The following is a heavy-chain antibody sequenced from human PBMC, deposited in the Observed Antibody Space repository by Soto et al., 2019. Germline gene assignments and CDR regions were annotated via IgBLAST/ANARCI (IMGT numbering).Heavy chain of an antibody. CDR2: ISASGVNT. V-gene: IGHV3-23*01. Sequence: EVKLLESGGGLVQPGASLRLSCEASGFTLSSQAMNWVRQAPGKGLEWVSAISASGVNTYYADSVKGRFTISRDKSKNTLYLQMSSLKAEDTAVYYCTKGRYSGAYYPGYWGQGTLVTVSS. D-gene: IGHD4-4*01. CDR1: GFTLSSQA. J-gene: IGHJ4*02. CDR3: TKGRYSGAYYPGY.